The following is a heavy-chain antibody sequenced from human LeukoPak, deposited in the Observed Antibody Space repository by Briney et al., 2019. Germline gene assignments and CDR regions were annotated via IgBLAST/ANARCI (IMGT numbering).Heavy chain of an antibody. D-gene: IGHD5-24*01. Sequence: GGSLRLSCAASGFTFSNYAMSWVRQAPGNGLEWISAISGSDGSTYYADSEKGRFTISRDNSKNTLYLQMHSLRAEDTAVYYCARERVEVATIDAFDIWGQGTMVTVSS. CDR1: GFTFSNYA. J-gene: IGHJ3*02. CDR3: ARERVEVATIDAFDI. CDR2: ISGSDGST. V-gene: IGHV3-23*01.